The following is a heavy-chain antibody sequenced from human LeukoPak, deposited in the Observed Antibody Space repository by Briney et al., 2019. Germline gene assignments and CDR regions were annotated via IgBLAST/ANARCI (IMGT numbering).Heavy chain of an antibody. D-gene: IGHD3-22*01. CDR1: GYSISSGYY. J-gene: IGHJ5*02. CDR3: ARHGNYYDTSQSDP. Sequence: SETLSLTCAVSGYSISSGYYWGWIRQPPGKGLEWIGSVYHSGSTYYNPSLKSRVTISVDTSKNQFSLKLSSVAAADTAVYYCARHGNYYDTSQSDPWGQGTLVTVSS. V-gene: IGHV4-38-2*01. CDR2: VYHSGST.